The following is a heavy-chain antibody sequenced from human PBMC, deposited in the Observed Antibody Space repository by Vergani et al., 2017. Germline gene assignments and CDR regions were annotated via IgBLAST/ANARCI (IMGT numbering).Heavy chain of an antibody. CDR3: SRYDCWSGYYDF. Sequence: QVQLQESGPGLVKPSQTLSLTCTVSGGSISSYYWSWVRQPPGKGREWIGNIYDSGSTNYNPFLKSRVTISVDTSKSQFSLKLRAVTAADTAVYYCSRYDCWSGYYDFWGQGTLVTVSS. V-gene: IGHV4-59*01. CDR2: IYDSGST. D-gene: IGHD3-3*01. CDR1: GGSISSYY. J-gene: IGHJ4*02.